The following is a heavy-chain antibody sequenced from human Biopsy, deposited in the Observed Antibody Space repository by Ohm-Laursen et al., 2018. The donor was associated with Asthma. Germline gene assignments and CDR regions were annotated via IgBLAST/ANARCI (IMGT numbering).Heavy chain of an antibody. CDR1: GFTFSSYA. V-gene: IGHV3-23*01. CDR3: ARAYGGSFFSGSFDI. CDR2: ISSSGAST. J-gene: IGHJ3*02. D-gene: IGHD4-23*01. Sequence: SLRISCSASGFTFSSYAMSWVRQAPGKGLEWVSSISSSGASTYYADSVQGRVTISRDNSKNTLSLQMNSLRAEDTAVYYCARAYGGSFFSGSFDIWGQGTMVTVSS.